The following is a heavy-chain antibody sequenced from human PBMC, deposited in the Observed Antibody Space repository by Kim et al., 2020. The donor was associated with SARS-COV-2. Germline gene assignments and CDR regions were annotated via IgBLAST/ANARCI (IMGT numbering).Heavy chain of an antibody. CDR1: GGTFSSYA. V-gene: IGHV1-69*13. CDR3: ARDLGYCSSTSCRAENYYYYGMDV. D-gene: IGHD2-2*01. Sequence: SVKVSCKASGGTFSSYAISWVRQAPGQGLEWMGGVLPMFGTANYAQKFQGSVTFTADESTSTAYMELSSLRSEDTAVYYCARDLGYCSSTSCRAENYYYYGMDVWGQGTTVTVSS. J-gene: IGHJ6*02. CDR2: VLPMFGTA.